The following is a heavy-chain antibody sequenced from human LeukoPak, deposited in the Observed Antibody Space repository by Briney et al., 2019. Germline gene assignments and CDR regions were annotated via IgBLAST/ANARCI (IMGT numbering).Heavy chain of an antibody. V-gene: IGHV1-8*03. CDR1: GYDFTSYD. CDR3: ARAMYYDTSGYYSFQH. CDR2: MDPKNGNT. Sequence: ASVKGSCKASGYDFTSYDINWVRQANGHRVEWMGRMDPKNGNTGYAQKFPGRVTITRDSSIDTVYMELSSLRSEDTAVYYCARAMYYDTSGYYSFQHWGQGTLVTVSS. J-gene: IGHJ1*01. D-gene: IGHD3-22*01.